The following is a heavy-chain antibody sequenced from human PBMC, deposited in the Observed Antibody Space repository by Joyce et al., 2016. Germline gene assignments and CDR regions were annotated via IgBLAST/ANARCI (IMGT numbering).Heavy chain of an antibody. V-gene: IGHV1-46*01. D-gene: IGHD1-14*01. CDR2: MKTNSGFT. CDR3: ARDGTNYDFDL. J-gene: IGHJ3*01. CDR1: GYTFTSQH. Sequence: QVQLVQSGAEVKKPGASLKVSCKASGYTFTSQHMHWVRQAPGQGLDWMGIMKTNSGFTSYSQKFQVRVTMTKDTSTSTVYMELSSMRFDDGAVYFCARDGTNYDFDLWGQGTMVTVSS.